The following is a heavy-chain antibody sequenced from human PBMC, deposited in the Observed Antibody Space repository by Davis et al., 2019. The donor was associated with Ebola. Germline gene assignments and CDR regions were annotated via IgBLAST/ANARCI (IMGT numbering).Heavy chain of an antibody. D-gene: IGHD2-2*02. Sequence: SETLSLTCTVSGGSISSYYWSWIRQPPGEGLEWIGYIYYSGSTNYNPSLKSRVTISVDTSKNQFSLKLSSVTAADTAVYYCAREGGIVVVPAAIRYYYGMDVWGQGTTVTVSS. CDR1: GGSISSYY. V-gene: IGHV4-4*08. CDR2: IYYSGST. J-gene: IGHJ6*02. CDR3: AREGGIVVVPAAIRYYYGMDV.